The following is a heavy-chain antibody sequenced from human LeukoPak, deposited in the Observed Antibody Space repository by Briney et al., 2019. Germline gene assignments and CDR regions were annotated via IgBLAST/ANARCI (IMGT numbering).Heavy chain of an antibody. CDR2: INPNSGGT. CDR3: ARDRWIGIAVAGTVSY. D-gene: IGHD6-19*01. J-gene: IGHJ4*02. CDR1: GYTFTGYY. V-gene: IGHV1-2*02. Sequence: ASVKVSCKASGYTFTGYYMHWVRQAPGQGLEWMGWINPNSGGTNYAQKFQGRVTMTRDTSISTAHMELSRLRSDDTAVYYCARDRWIGIAVAGTVSYWGQGTLVTVSP.